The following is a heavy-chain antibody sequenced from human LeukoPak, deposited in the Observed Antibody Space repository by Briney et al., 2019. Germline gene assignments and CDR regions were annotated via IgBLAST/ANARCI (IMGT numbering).Heavy chain of an antibody. D-gene: IGHD2-15*01. Sequence: AETLSLTCAVSGYSISSGYYWGWIRQPPGKGLEWIGSIYHSGSTYYSPSLKSRVTISVDTSKNQFSLKLSSVTAAYTAVYYCAGDIVVVVAAFDAFDIWGQGTMVTVSS. J-gene: IGHJ3*02. V-gene: IGHV4-38-2*02. CDR3: AGDIVVVVAAFDAFDI. CDR2: IYHSGST. CDR1: GYSISSGYY.